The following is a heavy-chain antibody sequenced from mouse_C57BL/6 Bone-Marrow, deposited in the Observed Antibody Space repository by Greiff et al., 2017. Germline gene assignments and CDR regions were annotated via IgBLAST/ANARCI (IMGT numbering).Heavy chain of an antibody. J-gene: IGHJ1*03. D-gene: IGHD1-1*01. Sequence: VQLQQSGAELARPGASVKLSCKASGYTFTSYGISWVKQRTGQGLEWIGEIYPRSGNTYYNEKFKGKATLTADKSSSTAYMELRSLTSEDSAVYFCASCLYYHGSSYYYWYFDVWGTGNTVTVSS. CDR3: ASCLYYHGSSYYYWYFDV. V-gene: IGHV1-81*01. CDR1: GYTFTSYG. CDR2: IYPRSGNT.